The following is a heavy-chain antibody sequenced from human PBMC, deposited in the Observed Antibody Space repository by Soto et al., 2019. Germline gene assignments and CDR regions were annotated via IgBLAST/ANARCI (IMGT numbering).Heavy chain of an antibody. V-gene: IGHV1-69*13. Sequence: ASVKVSCKASGGTFSNSAISWVRQAPGQGLEWMGGIMPIFPTPDYAQKYQGRVTISADESTSTAYMELTSLRSEDTAVYYCARDKDRPQIGGNYYYALDVWGQGTTVTVSS. CDR2: IMPIFPTP. CDR3: ARDKDRPQIGGNYYYALDV. J-gene: IGHJ6*02. CDR1: GGTFSNSA.